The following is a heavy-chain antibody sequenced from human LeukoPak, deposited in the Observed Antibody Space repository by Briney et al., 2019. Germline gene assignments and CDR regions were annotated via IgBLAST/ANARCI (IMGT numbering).Heavy chain of an antibody. Sequence: SETLSLTCTVSGGSISSYYWSWIRQPPGKGLEWIGYIYYSGSTNYNPSLKSRVTISVDTSKNQFSLKLSSVTAADTAVYYCARGGDYGDYDGDYYYYGMDVWGQGTTVTVSS. CDR2: IYYSGST. CDR1: GGSISSYY. CDR3: ARGGDYGDYDGDYYYYGMDV. D-gene: IGHD4-17*01. J-gene: IGHJ6*02. V-gene: IGHV4-59*01.